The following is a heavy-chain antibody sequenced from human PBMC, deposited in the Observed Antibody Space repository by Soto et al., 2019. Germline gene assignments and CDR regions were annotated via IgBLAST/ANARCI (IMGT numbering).Heavy chain of an antibody. Sequence: QVQLVESGGGVVQPGWSLRLSCAASGFPFTDYSLHWVRQAPGKGLEWVAIISNDGSDIDYADSVKGRFTISRDNSNNMLHLEMNSLRMEDSAVYYCARDPRWRELLLDYWGQGTLVTVSS. CDR2: ISNDGSDI. CDR3: ARDPRWRELLLDY. J-gene: IGHJ4*02. D-gene: IGHD3-10*01. CDR1: GFPFTDYS. V-gene: IGHV3-30-3*01.